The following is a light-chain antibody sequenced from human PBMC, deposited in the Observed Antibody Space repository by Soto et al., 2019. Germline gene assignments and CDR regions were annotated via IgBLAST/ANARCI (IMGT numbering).Light chain of an antibody. CDR1: QSISRW. J-gene: IGKJ1*01. CDR2: DAS. Sequence: DIQMIHSPSTLSASVGDRVTITCRASQSISRWLAWYQQKPGKAPKLLIFDASSLETGVPPRFSGSASGTALSLTVGGLQADDFASYSGQQYSSDWTFGRGKRWIS. CDR3: QQYSSDWT. V-gene: IGKV1-5*01.